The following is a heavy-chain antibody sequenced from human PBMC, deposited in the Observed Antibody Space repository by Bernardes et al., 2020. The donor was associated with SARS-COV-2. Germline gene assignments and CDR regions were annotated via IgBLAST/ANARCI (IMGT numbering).Heavy chain of an antibody. V-gene: IGHV3-33*08. CDR3: AREGQVGVITGLDY. CDR1: GFTFSSYW. D-gene: IGHD3-10*01. CDR2: IWYDGSNK. Sequence: GGSLRLSCTTSGFTFSSYWMHWVRQAPGKGLEWVAVIWYDGSNKYYADSVKGRFTISRDNSKNTLYLQMNSLRGEDTAVYYCAREGQVGVITGLDYWGQGTLVTVSS. J-gene: IGHJ4*02.